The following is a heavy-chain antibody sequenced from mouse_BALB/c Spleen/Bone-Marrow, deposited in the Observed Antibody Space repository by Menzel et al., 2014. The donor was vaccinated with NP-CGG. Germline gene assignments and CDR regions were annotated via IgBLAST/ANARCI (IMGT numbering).Heavy chain of an antibody. J-gene: IGHJ4*01. D-gene: IGHD1-1*01. Sequence: QVQLKHSGPGLVAPSQSLSITCTVSGFSLTSYGVHWVRPPPGKVLEWLGVIWAGGSTNYNSALMSRLSTSKDNSKSQVFLKMNSLQTDDTAMYYSARGSYYEGAMDYWGQGTSVTVSS. CDR3: ARGSYYEGAMDY. CDR1: GFSLTSYG. V-gene: IGHV2-9*02. CDR2: IWAGGST.